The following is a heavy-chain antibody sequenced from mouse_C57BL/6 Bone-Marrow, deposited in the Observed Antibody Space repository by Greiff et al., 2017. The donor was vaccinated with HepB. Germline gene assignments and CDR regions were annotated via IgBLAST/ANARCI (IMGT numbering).Heavy chain of an antibody. J-gene: IGHJ2*01. CDR3: ALYYYGSSQYYFDY. CDR1: GYSFTDYN. Sequence: VQLKESGPELVKPGASVKISCKASGYSFTDYNMNWVKQSNGKSLEWIGVINPNYGTTSYNQKFKGKATLTVDQSSSTAYMQLNSLTSEDSAVYYCALYYYGSSQYYFDYWGQGTTLTVSS. CDR2: INPNYGTT. V-gene: IGHV1-39*01. D-gene: IGHD1-1*01.